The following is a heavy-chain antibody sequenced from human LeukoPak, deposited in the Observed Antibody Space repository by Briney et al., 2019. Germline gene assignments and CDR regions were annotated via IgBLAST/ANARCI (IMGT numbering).Heavy chain of an antibody. Sequence: GGSLRLSCAASGFTFSSYAMHWVRQAPGKGLEWVAVISYDGSNKYYADSVEGRFTISRDNSKNTLYLQMDSLRAEDTAVYYCARDLEQWLVPSEHFDYWGQGTLVTVSS. D-gene: IGHD6-19*01. CDR1: GFTFSSYA. J-gene: IGHJ4*02. CDR2: ISYDGSNK. CDR3: ARDLEQWLVPSEHFDY. V-gene: IGHV3-30-3*01.